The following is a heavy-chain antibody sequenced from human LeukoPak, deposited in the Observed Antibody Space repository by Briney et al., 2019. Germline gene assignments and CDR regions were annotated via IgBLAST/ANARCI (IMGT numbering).Heavy chain of an antibody. V-gene: IGHV4-59*08. CDR1: GDSITSYY. CDR2: IFHTGNT. D-gene: IGHD3-10*01. J-gene: IGHJ4*02. Sequence: SETLSLTCTVSGDSITSYYWSWIRQPPVEGPEWIGYIFHTGNTNYKPSLKSRVSMSLDTSKSQISLRLNSVTAADTAVYYCAKHRSGEPRFDNWGQGSLVSVSS. CDR3: AKHRSGEPRFDN.